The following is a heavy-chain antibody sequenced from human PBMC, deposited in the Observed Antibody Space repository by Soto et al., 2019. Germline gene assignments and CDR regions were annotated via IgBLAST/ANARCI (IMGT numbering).Heavy chain of an antibody. CDR2: ITSSSSTI. Sequence: PGGSLRLSCAAFGFTISSYSMNWVRQAPGKGLEWVSYITSSSSTIHYADSVKGRFTISRDNAKNSLSLQMNSLGAEDTAVYYCVRAECSSCFGFRHWGQGTLVTVSS. CDR1: GFTISSYS. CDR3: VRAECSSCFGFRH. D-gene: IGHD2-2*01. V-gene: IGHV3-48*01. J-gene: IGHJ1*01.